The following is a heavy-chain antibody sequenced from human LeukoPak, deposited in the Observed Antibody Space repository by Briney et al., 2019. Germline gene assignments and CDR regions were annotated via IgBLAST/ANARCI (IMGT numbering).Heavy chain of an antibody. V-gene: IGHV4-61*02. Sequence: SQTLSLTCTVSGGSISSGSYYWSWIRQPAGKGLEWIGRIYTSGSTNYNPSLKSRVTISVDTSKNQFSLKLSSVTAADTAVYYCARVEWSRAFDIWGQGTMVTVSS. D-gene: IGHD3-3*01. J-gene: IGHJ3*02. CDR3: ARVEWSRAFDI. CDR1: GGSISSGSYY. CDR2: IYTSGST.